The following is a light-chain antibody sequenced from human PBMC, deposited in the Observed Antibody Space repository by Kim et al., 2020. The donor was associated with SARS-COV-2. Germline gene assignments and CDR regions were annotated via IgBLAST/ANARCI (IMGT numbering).Light chain of an antibody. CDR2: DAS. CDR1: QDISNY. CDR3: QQSDTLPYT. Sequence: DIQMTQSPSSLSASVGDRVTITCQASQDISNYLNWYQQKPGKAPKLLIYDASNLETGVPSRFSGSGSGTDFTFTISSLQPEDIATYYCQQSDTLPYTFGQGTKLEI. J-gene: IGKJ2*01. V-gene: IGKV1-33*01.